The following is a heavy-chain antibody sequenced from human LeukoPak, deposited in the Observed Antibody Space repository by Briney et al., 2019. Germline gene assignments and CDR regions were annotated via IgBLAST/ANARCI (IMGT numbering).Heavy chain of an antibody. CDR3: AREGRYRYGYNEYHLYMDI. J-gene: IGHJ6*03. V-gene: IGHV4-39*07. D-gene: IGHD5-18*01. Sequence: SETLSLTCTVSGGSISSSSYYWGWIRQPPGKGLEWIGSIYYSGSTYYNPSLKGRVTISVDTSKNQFSLKLSSVTAADTAVYYCAREGRYRYGYNEYHLYMDIWGKGTTVTVSS. CDR2: IYYSGST. CDR1: GGSISSSSYY.